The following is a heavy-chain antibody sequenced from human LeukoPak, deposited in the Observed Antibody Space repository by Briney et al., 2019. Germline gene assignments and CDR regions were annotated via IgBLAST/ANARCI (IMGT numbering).Heavy chain of an antibody. CDR2: ISWNSGSI. D-gene: IGHD3-22*01. V-gene: IGHV3-9*03. CDR3: AKALYYYDSSGPFDY. J-gene: IGHJ4*02. CDR1: GFTFDDYA. Sequence: GGSLRLSCAASGFTFDDYAMHWVRQAPGKGLEWVSGISWNSGSIGYADSVKGRFTISRDNAKNSLYLQMNSLGAEDMALYYCAKALYYYDSSGPFDYWGQGTLVTVSS.